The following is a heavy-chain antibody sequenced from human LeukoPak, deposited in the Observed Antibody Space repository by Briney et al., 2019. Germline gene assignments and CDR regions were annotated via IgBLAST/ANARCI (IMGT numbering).Heavy chain of an antibody. CDR1: GGSISSYY. J-gene: IGHJ5*02. CDR3: ARHYGP. Sequence: SETLSLTCTVSGGSISSYYWSWIRQPPGKRLEWIGYIYYSGSTNYSPSLKSRVTISVDTSKNQFSLKLNSVTAADTVVYYCARHYGPWGQGTLVTVSS. V-gene: IGHV4-59*08. D-gene: IGHD3-10*01. CDR2: IYYSGST.